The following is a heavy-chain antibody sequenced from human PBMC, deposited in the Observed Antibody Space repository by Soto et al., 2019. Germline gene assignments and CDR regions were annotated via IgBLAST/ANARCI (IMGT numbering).Heavy chain of an antibody. J-gene: IGHJ4*02. CDR1: GFTFSTFD. Sequence: EVQLLESGGGLVQPGGSLRLSCAASGFTFSTFDMTWVRQAPGKGLEWVSLIRGVAGSTHYVDSVKGRFTISKDNSKNMLYLEMNSLRGDDTAVYFCVKGAWLDYWGQGNMVTVSS. CDR3: VKGAWLDY. CDR2: IRGVAGST. V-gene: IGHV3-23*01.